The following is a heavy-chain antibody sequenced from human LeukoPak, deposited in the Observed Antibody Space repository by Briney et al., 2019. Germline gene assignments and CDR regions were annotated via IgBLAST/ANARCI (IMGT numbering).Heavy chain of an antibody. CDR2: VYTSGGT. D-gene: IGHD1-7*01. V-gene: IGHV4-4*07. J-gene: IGHJ3*02. CDR3: ARLITRTTTAFDI. Sequence: SETLSLTCSVSGGSISGYYWTWIRQPTGKGLEWIGRVYTSGGTHYNPSLKTRLTMSVDTSKNQFSLKLSSVTAADTAVYYCARLITRTTTAFDIWGQGTMVTVSS. CDR1: GGSISGYY.